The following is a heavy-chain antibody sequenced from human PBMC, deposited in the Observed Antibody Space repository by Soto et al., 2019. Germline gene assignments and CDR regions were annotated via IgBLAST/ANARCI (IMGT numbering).Heavy chain of an antibody. CDR2: INHSGST. CDR3: ARLPRVGDGGMDV. V-gene: IGHV4-34*01. J-gene: IGHJ6*02. CDR1: GGSFSGYY. Sequence: SETLSLTCSVYGGSFSGYYWSWIRQPPGKGLEWIGEINHSGSTNYNPSLKSRVTISVDTSKNQFSLKLSSVTAADTAVYYCARLPRVGDGGMDVWGQGTTVTVSS. D-gene: IGHD3-10*01.